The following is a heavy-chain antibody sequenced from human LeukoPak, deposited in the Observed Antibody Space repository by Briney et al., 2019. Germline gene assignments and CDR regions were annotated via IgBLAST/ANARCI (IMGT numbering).Heavy chain of an antibody. V-gene: IGHV1-3*03. CDR2: INAGNGNT. CDR3: ARGAYYYDSSGTRRIGYDYYYYYMDV. J-gene: IGHJ6*03. Sequence: ASVKVSCKASGYTFTSYAMHWVRQAPGQRLEWMGWINAGNGNTKYSQEFQGRVTITADESTSTAYMELSSLRSEDTAVYYCARGAYYYDSSGTRRIGYDYYYYYMDVWGKGTTVTISS. CDR1: GYTFTSYA. D-gene: IGHD3-22*01.